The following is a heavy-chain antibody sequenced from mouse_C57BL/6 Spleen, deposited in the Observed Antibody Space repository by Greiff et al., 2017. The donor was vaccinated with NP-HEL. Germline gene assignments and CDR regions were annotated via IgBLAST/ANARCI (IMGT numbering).Heavy chain of an antibody. V-gene: IGHV1-80*01. CDR3: ARNYGSSYYFDD. J-gene: IGHJ2*01. Sequence: VQLKESGAELVKPGASVKISCKASGYAFSSYWMNWVKQRPGKGLEWIGQIYPGDGDTNYNGKFKGKATLTADKSSSTAYMQLSSLTSEDSAVYFCARNYGSSYYFDDWGQGTTLTVSS. CDR1: GYAFSSYW. CDR2: IYPGDGDT. D-gene: IGHD1-1*01.